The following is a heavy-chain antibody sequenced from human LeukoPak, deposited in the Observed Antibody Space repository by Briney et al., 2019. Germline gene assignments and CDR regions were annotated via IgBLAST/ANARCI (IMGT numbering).Heavy chain of an antibody. Sequence: GGSLRLSCAASGFTFSSYGMHWVRQAPGKGLEWVAVISYDGSNKYYADSVKGRFTISRDNSKNTLYLQMNSLRAEDTAVYYCAKDSLYGGNGQGYYGMDVWGQGTTVTVSS. V-gene: IGHV3-30*18. D-gene: IGHD4-23*01. CDR1: GFTFSSYG. CDR2: ISYDGSNK. CDR3: AKDSLYGGNGQGYYGMDV. J-gene: IGHJ6*02.